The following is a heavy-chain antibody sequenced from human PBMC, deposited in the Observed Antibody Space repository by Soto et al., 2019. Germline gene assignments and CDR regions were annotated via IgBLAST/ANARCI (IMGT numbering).Heavy chain of an antibody. D-gene: IGHD6-19*01. J-gene: IGHJ4*02. CDR2: ISPDGSAK. CDR1: GFTCSSYW. CDR3: AKDWYSDGWPLFDY. V-gene: IGHV3-7*03. Sequence: GGSLRLSCAVSGFTCSSYWMSWVRQAPGKGLEWVANISPDGSAKYYVDAVKGRFTISRDNAKNSLYLQMDSLTVEDTAVYFFAKDWYSDGWPLFDYWGQGTLVTVSS.